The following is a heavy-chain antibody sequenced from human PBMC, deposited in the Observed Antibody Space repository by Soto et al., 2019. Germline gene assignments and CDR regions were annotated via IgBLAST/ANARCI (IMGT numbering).Heavy chain of an antibody. J-gene: IGHJ4*02. CDR1: GFRFSSYA. CDR3: VSDARALGSY. CDR2: ITTAGTSI. V-gene: IGHV3-23*01. Sequence: EVLLLESGGGLVQSGGSLRLSCAVSGFRFSSYAMTWVRQSPGKGLEWVSSITTAGTSIYYADNVRGRFTITRDNAKNTLFLQMNSLRAEETAKYYCVSDARALGSYWGQGTQVTVSS. D-gene: IGHD2-21*01.